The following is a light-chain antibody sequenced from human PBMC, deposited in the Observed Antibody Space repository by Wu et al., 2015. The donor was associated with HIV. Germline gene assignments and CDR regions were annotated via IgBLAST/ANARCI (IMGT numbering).Light chain of an antibody. CDR1: QSVSSN. CDR2: STS. V-gene: IGKV3D-15*01. J-gene: IGKJ3*01. CDR3: QQYAYSPTT. Sequence: EIVMTQSPATLSVSPGERATLPCRASQSVSSNLAWYQQKPGQSPRLLIYSTSSRATGIPDRFSGSGSGTHFTLTISRLEPEDSAVYYCQQYAYSPTTFGPGTKVDIK.